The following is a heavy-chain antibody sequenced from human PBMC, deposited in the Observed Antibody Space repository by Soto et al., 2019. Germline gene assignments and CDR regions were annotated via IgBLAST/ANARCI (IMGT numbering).Heavy chain of an antibody. CDR1: GDSISSGNYY. J-gene: IGHJ4*02. V-gene: IGHV4-30-4*01. CDR2: IYYSGST. CDR3: ARGESGSYQREPNYIY. Sequence: SETLSLTCSVSGDSISSGNYYWSWIRQPPGKGLEWIGYIYYSGSTYYNSSLKSRVTISVDTSKNQFSLNLRSVTAADTAVYFCARGESGSYQREPNYIYWGPGTLVTVSS. D-gene: IGHD1-26*01.